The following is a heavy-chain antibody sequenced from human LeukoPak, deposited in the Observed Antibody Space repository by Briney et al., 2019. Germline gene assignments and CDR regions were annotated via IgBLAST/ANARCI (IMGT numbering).Heavy chain of an antibody. D-gene: IGHD2-2*01. V-gene: IGHV3-11*04. J-gene: IGHJ5*02. Sequence: GGSLRLSCAASGFTFSDYYMSWIRQAPGKGLEWVSHISSSGSATYYADSVKGRFTISRDNAKNSLYLQMNSLRAEDTAVYYCARGGWRYCSSTSCPNWFDPWGQGTLVTVSS. CDR3: ARGGWRYCSSTSCPNWFDP. CDR1: GFTFSDYY. CDR2: ISSSGSAT.